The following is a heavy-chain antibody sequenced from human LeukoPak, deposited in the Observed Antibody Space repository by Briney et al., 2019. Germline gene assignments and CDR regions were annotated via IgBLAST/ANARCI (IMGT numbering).Heavy chain of an antibody. Sequence: GESLRISCKCAGYSFTSSWINWVRQLPGKGLEWMGRIDPSDSYIDYSPSFQGHVTISADKSINTAYMQWSSLKASDTAMYYCARRFSGSSGCDYWGQGTLVIVSS. CDR1: GYSFTSSW. J-gene: IGHJ4*02. D-gene: IGHD6-19*01. V-gene: IGHV5-10-1*01. CDR3: ARRFSGSSGCDY. CDR2: IDPSDSYI.